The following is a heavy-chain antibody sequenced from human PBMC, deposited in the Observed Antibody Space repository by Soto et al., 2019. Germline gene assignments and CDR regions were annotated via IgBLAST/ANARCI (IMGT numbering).Heavy chain of an antibody. Sequence: ASVKVSCKASGGTFSSYAISWVRQAPGQGLEWMGGIIPIFGTANYAQKFQGRVTITADESTSTAYMELSSLRSEDTAVYYCARLEGFWSGYSQSYYYYYGMDVWGQGTTVTVSS. D-gene: IGHD3-3*01. V-gene: IGHV1-69*13. CDR3: ARLEGFWSGYSQSYYYYYGMDV. CDR2: IIPIFGTA. J-gene: IGHJ6*02. CDR1: GGTFSSYA.